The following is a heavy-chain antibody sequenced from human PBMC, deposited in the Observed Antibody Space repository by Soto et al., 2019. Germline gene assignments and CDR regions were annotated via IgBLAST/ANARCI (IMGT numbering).Heavy chain of an antibody. CDR1: GGSISSGGYS. V-gene: IGHV4-30-2*01. CDR2: MYHSGST. Sequence: SETLSLTCAVSGGSISSGGYSWSWIRQPPGKGLEWIGYMYHSGSTYYNPSLKSRVTISIDRSKSQFSLKLSSVTAADTAVYYCAREPSIWGQGTLVTVSS. J-gene: IGHJ4*02. CDR3: AREPSI.